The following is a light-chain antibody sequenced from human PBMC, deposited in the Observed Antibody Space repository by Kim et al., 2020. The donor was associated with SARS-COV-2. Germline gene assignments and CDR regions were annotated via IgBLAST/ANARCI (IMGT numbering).Light chain of an antibody. CDR3: QQYDNLPLT. J-gene: IGKJ5*01. V-gene: IGKV1-33*01. CDR2: DAS. Sequence: DIQMTQSPSSLSASVGDRVTITCQASQDISNYLNWYQQKPGKAPKLLIYDASNLETGFPSRFSGSGSGTDFTFTISSLQPEDIATYYCQQYDNLPLTFGQRTRLEI. CDR1: QDISNY.